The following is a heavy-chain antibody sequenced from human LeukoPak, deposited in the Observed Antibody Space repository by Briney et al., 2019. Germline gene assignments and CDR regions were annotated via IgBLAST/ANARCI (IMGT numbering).Heavy chain of an antibody. CDR3: AKDIVVVAATGGLFDY. CDR2: IYYSGST. V-gene: IGHV4-59*01. D-gene: IGHD2-15*01. CDR1: GGSISSYY. Sequence: SETLSLTCTVSGGSISSYYWSWIRQPPGKGLEWIGYIYYSGSTNYNPSLKSRVTISVDTSKNQFSLKLSSVTAADTAVYYCAKDIVVVAATGGLFDYWGQGTLVTVSS. J-gene: IGHJ4*02.